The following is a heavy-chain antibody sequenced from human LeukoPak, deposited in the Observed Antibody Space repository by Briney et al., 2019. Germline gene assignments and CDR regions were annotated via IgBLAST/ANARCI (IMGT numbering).Heavy chain of an antibody. CDR1: GFSLTSRGVL. V-gene: IGHV2-5*02. Sequence: SGPTLVNPTQTLTLTCTFSGFSLTSRGVLVGWIRQSPGKALEFLALVYWDDGERYSPSLTSRLSIIKDTSKNQVILILTDVDPVDTATYYCAHRFDTSGDRPYYFDYWGQGILVTVSS. CDR2: VYWDDGE. J-gene: IGHJ4*02. D-gene: IGHD3-22*01. CDR3: AHRFDTSGDRPYYFDY.